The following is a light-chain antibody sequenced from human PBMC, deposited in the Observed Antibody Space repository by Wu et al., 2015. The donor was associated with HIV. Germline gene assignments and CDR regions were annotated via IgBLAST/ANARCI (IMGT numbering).Light chain of an antibody. CDR2: DAS. V-gene: IGKV3-11*01. CDR1: QSVSSY. Sequence: EIVLTQSPATLSLSPGERATLSCRASQSVSSYLAWYQQKPGQAPRLLIYDASNRATGIPARFSGSGSGTDFTLTISSLEPEDFAVYYCQQHSDWPRGSPFGGGTRVRS. CDR3: QQHSDWPRGSP. J-gene: IGKJ4*01.